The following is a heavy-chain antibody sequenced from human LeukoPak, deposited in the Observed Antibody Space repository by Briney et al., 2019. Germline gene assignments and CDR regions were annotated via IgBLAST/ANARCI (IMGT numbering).Heavy chain of an antibody. CDR3: ARARDYYSDGPGFHPCDI. J-gene: IGHJ3*02. D-gene: IGHD3-10*01. Sequence: SVKVSCKASGGTFSSYAISWVRQAPGQGLEWMGRIIPILGVTNYAQKFQDRVTITADKFTSAAYMELSSLRSEDPGVSYCARARDYYSDGPGFHPCDIWGQGTMVTVSS. CDR2: IIPILGVT. V-gene: IGHV1-69*04. CDR1: GGTFSSYA.